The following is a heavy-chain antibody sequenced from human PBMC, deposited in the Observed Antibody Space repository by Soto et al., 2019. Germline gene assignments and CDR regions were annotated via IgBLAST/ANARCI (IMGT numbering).Heavy chain of an antibody. V-gene: IGHV1-69*01. CDR3: ARVRNYAPSMGMDV. J-gene: IGHJ6*02. CDR2: IIPIFGAS. CDR1: GGTFSGYA. Sequence: QVQLVQSGAEVKKPGCSVKVSCKASGGTFSGYAINWVRRAPGQGLEWMGGIIPIFGASSYAQKFQGRVTITADDSRITAYMEMSSLTSEDSAVYYCARVRNYAPSMGMDVWGQGTTVTVSS. D-gene: IGHD2-2*01.